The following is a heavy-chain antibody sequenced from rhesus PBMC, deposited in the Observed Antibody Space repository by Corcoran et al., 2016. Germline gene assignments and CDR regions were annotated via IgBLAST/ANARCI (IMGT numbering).Heavy chain of an antibody. J-gene: IGHJ4*01. CDR2: IIGSGRT. D-gene: IGHD4-23*01. Sequence: QVQLQESGPGLVKPSETLSLTCAVSGGSFSGYYWGWIRQPPGNGLEWIGYIIGSGRTYSNPSLTIRVTFSTDTPKNQFSLRVISVTAADTAVYYCVRKRYSNYVFDYWGQGVLVTVSS. CDR1: GGSFSGYY. CDR3: VRKRYSNYVFDY. V-gene: IGHV4-165*01.